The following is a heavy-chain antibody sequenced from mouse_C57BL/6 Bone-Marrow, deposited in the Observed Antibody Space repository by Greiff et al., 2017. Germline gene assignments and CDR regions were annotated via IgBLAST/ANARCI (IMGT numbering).Heavy chain of an antibody. J-gene: IGHJ2*01. CDR2: IYPRSGNT. D-gene: IGHD1-1*01. CDR1: GYTFTSYG. CDR3: ARSSYGSSYGGY. V-gene: IGHV1-81*01. Sequence: VQLQQSGAELARPGASVKLSCKASGYTFTSYGISWVKQRTGQGLEWIGEIYPRSGNTYYNEKFKGKATLTADKSSSTAYMELRSLTSEDSAVYVCARSSYGSSYGGYWGQGTTLTVSS.